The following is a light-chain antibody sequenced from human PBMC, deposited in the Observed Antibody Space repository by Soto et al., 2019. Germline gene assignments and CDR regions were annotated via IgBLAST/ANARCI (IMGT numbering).Light chain of an antibody. CDR2: AAS. CDR1: QDIGNF. V-gene: IGKV1-16*02. Sequence: DIQMTQSPSSLSASVGDTVTITCRASQDIGNFFAWFQQKPGKAPKSLISAASSLQSGVPSKFSVSGSWTDFTLTINSLQPEDFATYYCQQYHSYPATFGGGTKVEI. CDR3: QQYHSYPAT. J-gene: IGKJ4*01.